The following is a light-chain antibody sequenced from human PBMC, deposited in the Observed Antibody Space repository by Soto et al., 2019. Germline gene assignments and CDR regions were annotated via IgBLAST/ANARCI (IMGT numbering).Light chain of an antibody. V-gene: IGLV2-14*01. CDR1: SSDVGGYNY. CDR2: DVS. CDR3: SSYTSSSTPL. J-gene: IGLJ2*01. Sequence: QSALTQPASVSGSPGQSITISCTGTSSDVGGYNYVSWYQQHPGKAPKLMIYDVSNRPSGVSNRFSGSKSGNTASLTISGLQAEDEADYYCSSYTSSSTPLFGGGTKVIVL.